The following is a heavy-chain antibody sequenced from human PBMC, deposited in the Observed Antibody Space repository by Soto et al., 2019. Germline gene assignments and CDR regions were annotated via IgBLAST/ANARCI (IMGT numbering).Heavy chain of an antibody. J-gene: IGHJ5*02. V-gene: IGHV4-30-4*01. Sequence: PSETLSLTCTVSGGSISIGDYYWSWIRQPPGKGLEWIGYIYYSGSTYYNPSLKSRVTISVDTSKNQFSLKLSSVTAADTAVYYCARAAAGRWFDPWGQGTLVTVSS. CDR2: IYYSGST. D-gene: IGHD6-13*01. CDR3: ARAAAGRWFDP. CDR1: GGSISIGDYY.